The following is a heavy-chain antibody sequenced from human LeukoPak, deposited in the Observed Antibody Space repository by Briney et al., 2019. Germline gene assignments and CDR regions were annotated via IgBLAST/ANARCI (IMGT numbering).Heavy chain of an antibody. D-gene: IGHD2-2*02. CDR2: IYSGGST. CDR3: ARDRWVYCSSTSCYTGLNY. V-gene: IGHV3-53*05. CDR1: GFIVSSNY. J-gene: IGHJ4*02. Sequence: GGSLRLSCAASGFIVSSNYMSWVRQAPGKGLEWVSVIYSGGSTYYADSVKGRFTISRDNSKNTLYLQMNSLRAEDTAVYYCARDRWVYCSSTSCYTGLNYWGQGTLVTVSS.